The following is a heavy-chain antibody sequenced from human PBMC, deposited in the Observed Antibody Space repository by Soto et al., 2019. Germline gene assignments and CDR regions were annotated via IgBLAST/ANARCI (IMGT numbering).Heavy chain of an antibody. CDR2: ICATGTT. J-gene: IGHJ5*02. Sequence: SETLSLTCTVSGSSISGFYWSWIRKSAGKGLEWIGRICATGTTDYNPSLKSRVMTSVDTSKKQFSLKLRSVTAADTAVYYFVRDGTKTLRDWFDPWGQGISVTVSS. D-gene: IGHD1-1*01. CDR1: GSSISGFY. V-gene: IGHV4-4*07. CDR3: VRDGTKTLRDWFDP.